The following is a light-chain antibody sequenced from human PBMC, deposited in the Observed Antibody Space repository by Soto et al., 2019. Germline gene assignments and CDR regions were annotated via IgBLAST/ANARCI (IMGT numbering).Light chain of an antibody. CDR3: QQYYNWPPYT. V-gene: IGKV3-15*01. CDR2: GAS. CDR1: QSVDTN. J-gene: IGKJ2*01. Sequence: EVVMTQSPATLSVSPGDRATLSCRASQSVDTNVAWYQQKPGQAPRLLVHGASTRATGVPARFTGIGSGTDFTLTICGLQSDDFAVYYCQQYYNWPPYTFGQGTKLQIK.